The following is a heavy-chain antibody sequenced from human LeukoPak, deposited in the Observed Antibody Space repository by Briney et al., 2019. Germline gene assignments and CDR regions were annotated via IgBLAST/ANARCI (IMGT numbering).Heavy chain of an antibody. J-gene: IGHJ4*02. CDR2: IXYSGST. D-gene: IGHD3-10*01. CDR3: ARADSMVRGVIPATYFDY. CDR1: GXSISSGGYY. Sequence: SGXSISSGGYYWGWLRQHPGTGXXXVXYIXYSGSTYYNPSLKSRVTISVKTSKNQFSLKLSSVTAADTAVYYCARADSMVRGVIPATYFDYWGQGTLVTVSS. V-gene: IGHV4-31*02.